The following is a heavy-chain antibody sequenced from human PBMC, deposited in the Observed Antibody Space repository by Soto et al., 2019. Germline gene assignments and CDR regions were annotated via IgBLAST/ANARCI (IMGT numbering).Heavy chain of an antibody. CDR2: IIPDSGAT. CDR3: ARGDRISIFGAINWLDP. J-gene: IGHJ5*02. CDR1: GYTFTGYY. Sequence: AASVKVSCKASGYTFTGYYIHWVRQARGQGLEWMGWIIPDSGATNYTQKFQGRVTMTSETSTNTAFLELSRLRSDETAVYFCARGDRISIFGAINWLDPSGQGTLVTVSS. V-gene: IGHV1-2*02. D-gene: IGHD3-3*01.